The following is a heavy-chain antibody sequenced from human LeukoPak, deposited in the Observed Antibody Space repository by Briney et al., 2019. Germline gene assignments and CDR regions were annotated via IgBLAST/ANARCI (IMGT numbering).Heavy chain of an antibody. CDR3: AREGYYDSSGYPT. V-gene: IGHV3-30*03. D-gene: IGHD3-22*01. CDR2: ISYDGSNK. CDR1: GFTFSSYG. J-gene: IGHJ5*02. Sequence: PGGSLRLSCAASGFTFSSYGMHWVRQTPGKGLEWVAVISYDGSNKYYADSVKGRFTISRDNSKNTLYLQMNSLRAEDTAVYYCAREGYYDSSGYPTWGQGTLVTVSS.